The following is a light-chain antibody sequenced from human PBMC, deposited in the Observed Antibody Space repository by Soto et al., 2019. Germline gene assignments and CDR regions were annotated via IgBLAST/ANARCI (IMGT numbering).Light chain of an antibody. V-gene: IGLV2-23*02. CDR2: EVS. Sequence: QSVLTQPASVSGSPGQSITISCTGTSSDVGSYNLVPWYQQHPGKAPKLMIYEVSKRPSGVSNRFSGSKSGNTASLTISGLQAEDEADYYCCSYPRSSTFGYVFGTGPKVTVL. J-gene: IGLJ1*01. CDR3: CSYPRSSTFGYV. CDR1: SSDVGSYNL.